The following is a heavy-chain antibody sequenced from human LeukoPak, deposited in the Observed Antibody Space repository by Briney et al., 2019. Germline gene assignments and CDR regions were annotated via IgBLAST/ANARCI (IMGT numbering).Heavy chain of an antibody. D-gene: IGHD3-9*01. CDR1: GDSLSNYY. CDR2: IYSNGNT. V-gene: IGHV4-4*07. CDR3: ARGGWADWFPCDY. J-gene: IGHJ4*02. Sequence: SETLSLTCTVSGDSLSNYYWTWLRQPAAKGVEGIGRIYSNGNTNYNPSLTSRVTMSLDTSKNHVSLKVYSMTAADTAVYFCARGGWADWFPCDYWGQGTLVTVSS.